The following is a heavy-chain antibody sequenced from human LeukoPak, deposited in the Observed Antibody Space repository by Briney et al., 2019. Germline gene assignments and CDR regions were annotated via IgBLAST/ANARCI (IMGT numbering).Heavy chain of an antibody. J-gene: IGHJ4*02. Sequence: SETLSLTCTVSGGSISSYYWSWIRQPPGKGLEWIGCIYYSENTNYNPSLKSRVTISVDTSKNQFSLKLRSVTAADTAVYYCARHVDGGEFYFDYWGQGTLVTVSS. D-gene: IGHD3-16*01. CDR1: GGSISSYY. CDR3: ARHVDGGEFYFDY. CDR2: IYYSENT. V-gene: IGHV4-59*08.